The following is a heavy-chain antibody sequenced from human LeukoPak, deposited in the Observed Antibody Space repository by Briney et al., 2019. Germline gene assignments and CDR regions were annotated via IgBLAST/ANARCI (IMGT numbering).Heavy chain of an antibody. CDR2: IYSGGST. J-gene: IGHJ4*02. D-gene: IGHD7-27*01. V-gene: IGHV3-53*01. CDR1: GFTVSSNY. Sequence: PGGSLRLSCAASGFTVSSNYMSWVRQAPGKGLEWVSVIYSGGSTYYADSVKGRFTISRDNSKNTLYLQMNSLRAEDTAVYYCARAPNWGRDLSFDYWGQGTLVTVSS. CDR3: ARAPNWGRDLSFDY.